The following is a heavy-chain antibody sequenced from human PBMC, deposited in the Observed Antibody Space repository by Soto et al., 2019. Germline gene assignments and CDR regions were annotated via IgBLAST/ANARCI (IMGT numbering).Heavy chain of an antibody. CDR2: IWYDGSKK. CDR1: GFTFSSFG. J-gene: IGHJ6*02. CDR3: ARDASYYSLWSGYYPSRNGMDV. Sequence: PGGSLRLSCAASGFTFSSFGMHWVRQAPGKGLEWVSLIWYDGSKKSYGDSVKGRFTISRDNSRNTMYLQMNSLRADDTAVYYCARDASYYSLWSGYYPSRNGMDVWGQGTTVTVSS. V-gene: IGHV3-33*01. D-gene: IGHD3-3*01.